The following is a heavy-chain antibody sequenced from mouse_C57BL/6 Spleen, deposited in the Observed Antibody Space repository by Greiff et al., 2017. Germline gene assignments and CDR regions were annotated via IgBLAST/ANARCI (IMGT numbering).Heavy chain of an antibody. D-gene: IGHD2-4*01. CDR2: IYPGSGST. J-gene: IGHJ3*01. V-gene: IGHV1-55*01. CDR1: GYTFTSYW. CDR3: ARDNDYDAFAY. Sequence: QVQLQQPGAELVKPGASVTMSCKASGYTFTSYWITWVKQRPGQGLEWIGDIYPGSGSTNYNEKFKSKATLTVDTSSSTAYMQLSSLTSEDAAVDYCARDNDYDAFAYWGQGTLVTVSA.